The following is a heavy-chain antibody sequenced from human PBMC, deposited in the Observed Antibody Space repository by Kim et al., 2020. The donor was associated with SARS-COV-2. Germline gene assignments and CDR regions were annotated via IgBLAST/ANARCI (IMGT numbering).Heavy chain of an antibody. Sequence: PSLKGRVPISVDTSKNQFSLKLSSVTAADTAVYYCARDMGELPSAWFDPWGQGTLVTVSS. CDR3: ARDMGELPSAWFDP. V-gene: IGHV4-59*01. D-gene: IGHD1-26*01. J-gene: IGHJ5*02.